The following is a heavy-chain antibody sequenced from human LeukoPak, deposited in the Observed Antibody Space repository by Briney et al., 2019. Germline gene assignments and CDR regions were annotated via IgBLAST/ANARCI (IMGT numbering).Heavy chain of an antibody. V-gene: IGHV3-20*04. CDR1: GFTFDDYG. CDR2: INWNGGST. D-gene: IGHD3-3*01. J-gene: IGHJ4*02. CDR3: ARTGGGDFWSGYCY. Sequence: PGGSLRLSCAASGFTFDDYGMSWVRQAPGKGLEWVSGINWNGGSTGCADSVKGRFTISRDNAKNSLYLQMNSLRAEDTALYYCARTGGGDFWSGYCYWGQGTLVTVSS.